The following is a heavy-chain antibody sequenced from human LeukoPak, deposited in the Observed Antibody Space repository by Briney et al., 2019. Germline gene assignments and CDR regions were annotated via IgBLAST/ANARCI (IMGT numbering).Heavy chain of an antibody. V-gene: IGHV4-39*07. CDR1: GGSISSSSYY. CDR2: IYYSGST. J-gene: IGHJ5*02. D-gene: IGHD2-15*01. Sequence: PSETLSLTCTVSGGSISSSSYYWGWIRQPPGKGLEWIGSIYYSGSTYYNPSLKSRVTISVDTSKNQFSLKLSSVTAADTAVYYCARDRVVVVAAGFDPWGQGTLVTVSS. CDR3: ARDRVVVVAAGFDP.